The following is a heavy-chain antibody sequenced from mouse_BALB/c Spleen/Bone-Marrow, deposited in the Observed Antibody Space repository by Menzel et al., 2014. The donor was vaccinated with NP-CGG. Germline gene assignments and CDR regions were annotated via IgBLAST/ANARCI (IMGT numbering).Heavy chain of an antibody. CDR3: ASPYGNYDAMDY. CDR2: IYPGDGDT. J-gene: IGHJ4*01. D-gene: IGHD2-1*01. Sequence: VQLQQSGAELARPGASVKLSCKASGYTFTSYWMQRVKQRPGQGLEWIGAIYPGDGDTRYTQKFRGKATLTADKSSNTAYMQLSSLTSEDSAVYFCASPYGNYDAMDYWSQGTSVTVSS. CDR1: GYTFTSYW. V-gene: IGHV1-87*01.